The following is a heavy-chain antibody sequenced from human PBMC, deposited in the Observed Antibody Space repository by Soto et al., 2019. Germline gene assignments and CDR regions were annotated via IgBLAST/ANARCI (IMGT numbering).Heavy chain of an antibody. J-gene: IGHJ6*03. D-gene: IGHD6-19*01. V-gene: IGHV4-34*01. Sequence: SETLSLTCAVYGGSFSGYYWSWIRQPPGKGLEWIGEINHSGSTNYNPSLKSRVTISVDTSKNQFSLKLSSVTAADTAVYYCARGGDSSGWYPWYYYYMDVWGKGTTVTVSS. CDR3: ARGGDSSGWYPWYYYYMDV. CDR1: GGSFSGYY. CDR2: INHSGST.